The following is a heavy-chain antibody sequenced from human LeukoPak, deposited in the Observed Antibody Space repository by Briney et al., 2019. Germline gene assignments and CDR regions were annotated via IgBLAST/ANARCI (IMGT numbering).Heavy chain of an antibody. CDR3: ASLKNYYDSSGYLVTDAFDM. Sequence: ASVKVSCKASGYTFTGYYMHWVRQAPGQGLEWMGWISAYNGNTKYAQKLQGRVTMTTDTSTSTAYMELRSLRSDDTAVYYCASLKNYYDSSGYLVTDAFDMWGQGTMVIVSS. CDR1: GYTFTGYY. J-gene: IGHJ3*02. D-gene: IGHD3-22*01. V-gene: IGHV1-18*04. CDR2: ISAYNGNT.